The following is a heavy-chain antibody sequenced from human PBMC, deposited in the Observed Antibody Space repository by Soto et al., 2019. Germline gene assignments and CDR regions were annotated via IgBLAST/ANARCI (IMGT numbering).Heavy chain of an antibody. CDR2: IYYDGGT. V-gene: IGHV4-61*01. CDR3: ARVLPGIAAAYDAFDV. CDR1: GDSVISATYY. D-gene: IGHD6-13*01. J-gene: IGHJ3*01. Sequence: PSETLSLTSTVSGDSVISATYYWSWIRQPPGKGLEWIGYIYYDGGTTYNSSLKSRVTISTDTSRSQLSLQLTSATPADTAVYYCARVLPGIAAAYDAFDVWGQGTMVTVSS.